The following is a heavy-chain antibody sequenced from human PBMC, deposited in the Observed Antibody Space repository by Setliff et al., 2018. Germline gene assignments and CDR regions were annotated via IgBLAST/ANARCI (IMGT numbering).Heavy chain of an antibody. V-gene: IGHV1-46*01. CDR2: INPSSGRT. CDR3: ARDVFPYHYEGAFDI. J-gene: IGHJ3*02. CDR1: GYTFTSHY. D-gene: IGHD3-22*01. Sequence: VASVKVSCKASGYTFTSHYMHWVRQAPGLGLEWMGTINPSSGRTSYAQKFQGRVTMTRDTSTSTVYMDMSSLRSEDTVVYYCARDVFPYHYEGAFDIWGQGTMVTVSS.